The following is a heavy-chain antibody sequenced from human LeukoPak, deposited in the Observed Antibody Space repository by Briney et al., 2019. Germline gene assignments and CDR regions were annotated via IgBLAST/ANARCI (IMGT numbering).Heavy chain of an antibody. Sequence: GGSLRLSCVVSGFTFSSYSMNWVRQAPGKGLEWVSSISSSSSYIYYADSVKGRFTISRDNAKNSLYLQMNSLRAEDTAVYYCASFDSSGCFYYWGQGTLVTVSS. V-gene: IGHV3-21*01. D-gene: IGHD6-19*01. CDR1: GFTFSSYS. J-gene: IGHJ4*02. CDR2: ISSSSSYI. CDR3: ASFDSSGCFYY.